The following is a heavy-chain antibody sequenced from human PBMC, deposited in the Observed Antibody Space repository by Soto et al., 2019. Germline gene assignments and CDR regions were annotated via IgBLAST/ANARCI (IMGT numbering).Heavy chain of an antibody. Sequence: QVQLVQSGAEVKKPGSSVKVSCKASGGTFSSYAISWVRQAPGQGLEWMGGIIPIFGTANYAQKFQGRVTITADESTRTAYMELSSLRSEDTAVYYCARTNVLRFLEWANHYYYYGMDVWGQGTTVTVSS. J-gene: IGHJ6*02. V-gene: IGHV1-69*12. D-gene: IGHD3-3*01. CDR3: ARTNVLRFLEWANHYYYYGMDV. CDR1: GGTFSSYA. CDR2: IIPIFGTA.